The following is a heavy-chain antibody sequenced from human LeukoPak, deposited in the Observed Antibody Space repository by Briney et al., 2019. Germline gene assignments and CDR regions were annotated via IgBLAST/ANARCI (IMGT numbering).Heavy chain of an antibody. CDR2: IYSGGST. J-gene: IGHJ4*02. CDR1: GFTFSSNY. V-gene: IGHV3-53*01. Sequence: GGSLRLSCAASGFTFSSNYMNWARQAPGKGLEWVSIIYSGGSTYYADSVKGRFTLSRDNSKNTLYLQMNSLRAEDTAVYYCARVWDFWSGYYPRYFDYWGQGTLVTVSS. D-gene: IGHD3-3*01. CDR3: ARVWDFWSGYYPRYFDY.